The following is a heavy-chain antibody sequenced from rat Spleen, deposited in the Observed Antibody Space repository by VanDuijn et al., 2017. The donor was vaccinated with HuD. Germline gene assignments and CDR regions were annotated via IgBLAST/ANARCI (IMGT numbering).Heavy chain of an antibody. J-gene: IGHJ2*01. V-gene: IGHV3-1*01. Sequence: EVQLQESGPGLVKPSQSLSLTCSVTGYSITSNYWGWIRKFPGNKMEWIGHISYSGSTSYNPSLKSRISITRDTSKNQFFLQFNSVTTEDTATYYCARGYYDGTYYYEDYWGQGVMVTVSS. CDR1: GYSITSNY. CDR3: ARGYYDGTYYYEDY. D-gene: IGHD1-12*02. CDR2: ISYSGST.